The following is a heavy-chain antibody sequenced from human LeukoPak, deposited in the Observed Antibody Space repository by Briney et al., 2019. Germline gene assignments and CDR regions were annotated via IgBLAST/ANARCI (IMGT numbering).Heavy chain of an antibody. J-gene: IGHJ4*02. V-gene: IGHV4-61*02. CDR2: IYTSVDT. Sequence: PSETLSLTCTVSGGSISSVSYYWTWIRQPAGKGLEWIGRIYTSVDTNYNPSLKSRVTISLDTSKNQFSLKLTSVTAADTAVYYCARQLHDYGDYVRDYWGQGTLVTVSS. CDR1: GGSISSVSYY. D-gene: IGHD4-17*01. CDR3: ARQLHDYGDYVRDY.